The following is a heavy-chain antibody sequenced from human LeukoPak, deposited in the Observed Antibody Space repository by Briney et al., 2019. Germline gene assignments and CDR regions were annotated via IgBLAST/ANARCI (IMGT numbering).Heavy chain of an antibody. CDR1: GXSISRYY. V-gene: IGHV4-59*08. J-gene: IGHJ4*02. CDR3: ARHDSSGYKY. D-gene: IGHD3-22*01. CDR2: IYYSGST. Sequence: SETLSLTCTVSGXSISRYYWSWIRQPPGKGLEWIGYIYYSGSTNYNPSLKSRVTISVDTSKNQFSLKVTSVTAADAAIYYCARHDSSGYKYWGQGTLVTSP.